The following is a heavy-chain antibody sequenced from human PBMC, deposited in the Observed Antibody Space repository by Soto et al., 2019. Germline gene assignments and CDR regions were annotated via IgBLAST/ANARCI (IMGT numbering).Heavy chain of an antibody. CDR1: GFTFSSYA. V-gene: IGHV3-23*01. J-gene: IGHJ4*02. Sequence: GGSLRLSCAASGFTFSSYAMSWVRQAPGKGLEWVSAISGSGGSTYYADSVKGRFTISRDNSKNTLYLQMNSLRAEDTAVYYCEKETYYYDSSGYSLTAGYFDYWGQGTLVTLSS. CDR3: EKETYYYDSSGYSLTAGYFDY. D-gene: IGHD3-22*01. CDR2: ISGSGGST.